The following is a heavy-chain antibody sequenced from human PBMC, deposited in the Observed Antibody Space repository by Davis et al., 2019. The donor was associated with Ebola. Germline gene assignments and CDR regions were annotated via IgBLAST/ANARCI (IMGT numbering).Heavy chain of an antibody. CDR3: AKDMGWPYCSSTSCYGMDV. J-gene: IGHJ6*02. Sequence: SLKISCAASGFTFDDYAMHWVRQAPGKGLEWVSGISWNSGSIGYADSVKGRFTISRDNAKNSLYLQMNSLRAEDTALYYCAKDMGWPYCSSTSCYGMDVWGQETTVTVSS. V-gene: IGHV3-9*01. D-gene: IGHD2-2*01. CDR2: ISWNSGSI. CDR1: GFTFDDYA.